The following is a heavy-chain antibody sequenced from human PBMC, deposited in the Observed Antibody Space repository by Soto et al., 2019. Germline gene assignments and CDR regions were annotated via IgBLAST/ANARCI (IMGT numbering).Heavy chain of an antibody. CDR1: GFTFSDYY. J-gene: IGHJ4*02. CDR3: ASEYYYDSSGYCPFDY. V-gene: IGHV3-11*01. D-gene: IGHD3-22*01. CDR2: ISSSGSTI. Sequence: GGSLRLSCAASGFTFSDYYMSWIRQAPGKGLEWVSYISSSGSTIYYADSVKGRFTISRDNAKNSLYLQMNSLRAEDTAVYYCASEYYYDSSGYCPFDYWGQGALVSVSS.